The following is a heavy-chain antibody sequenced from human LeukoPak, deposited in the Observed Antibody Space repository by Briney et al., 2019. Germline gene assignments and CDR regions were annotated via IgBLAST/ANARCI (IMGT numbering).Heavy chain of an antibody. CDR2: IKSKTDGGTT. D-gene: IGHD4-17*01. J-gene: IGHJ4*02. CDR1: GFTFSNAW. CDR3: TTGNDYGDYVIGY. Sequence: GGSLRLSCAASGFTFSNAWMSWVRQAPGKGLEWAGRIKSKTDGGTTDYAAPVKGRFTISRDDSKNTLYLQMNSLKTEDTAVYYCTTGNDYGDYVIGYWGQGTLVTVSS. V-gene: IGHV3-15*01.